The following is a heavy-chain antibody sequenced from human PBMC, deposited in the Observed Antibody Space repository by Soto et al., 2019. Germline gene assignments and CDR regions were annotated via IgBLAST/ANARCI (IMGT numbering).Heavy chain of an antibody. CDR3: ARHWGGNYYYYYGRDV. J-gene: IGHJ6*02. V-gene: IGHV5-51*01. CDR1: GYSFTSYW. CDR2: LYPGDSAT. D-gene: IGHD3-10*01. Sequence: GESLTISCPGPGYSFTSYWNGWVGEMPGKGLAWMGILYPGDSATRYSPSLQGQVTIAADKSISTAYLQWSSLKASDTAMYYCARHWGGNYYYYYGRDVWGQGTTVTVPS.